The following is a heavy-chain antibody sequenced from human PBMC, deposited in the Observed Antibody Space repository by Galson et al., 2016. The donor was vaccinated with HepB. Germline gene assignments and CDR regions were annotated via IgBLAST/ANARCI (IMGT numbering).Heavy chain of an antibody. Sequence: SLRLSCAASRFTFSSYAMSWVRQAPGKGLEWVSVVSGSGDKTYYADSVKGRFTISRDNSKNTLYLQMHSLRAEDPAVYYCAKDLYSGSYGYFDYWGQGTMVTVSS. CDR1: RFTFSSYA. CDR2: VSGSGDKT. V-gene: IGHV3-23*01. CDR3: AKDLYSGSYGYFDY. J-gene: IGHJ4*02. D-gene: IGHD1-26*01.